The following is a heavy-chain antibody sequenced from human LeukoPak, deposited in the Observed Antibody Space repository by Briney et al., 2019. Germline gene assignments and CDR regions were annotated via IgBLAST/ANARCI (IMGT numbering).Heavy chain of an antibody. CDR1: GGSISNYY. Sequence: SETLPPTCTVSGGSISNYYWSWIRQPPGKGLEWIGYIYYSGRTTYNPSLKSRVTISVDTSKNQFSLKLSSVTAADTAVYYCARSSGYSSSGGLNWFDTWGQGTLVTVSS. CDR3: ARSSGYSSSGGLNWFDT. J-gene: IGHJ5*02. V-gene: IGHV4-59*08. D-gene: IGHD6-13*01. CDR2: IYYSGRT.